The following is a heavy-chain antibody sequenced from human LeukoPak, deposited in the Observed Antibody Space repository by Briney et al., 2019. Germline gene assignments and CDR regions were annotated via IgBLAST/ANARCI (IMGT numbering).Heavy chain of an antibody. D-gene: IGHD2-2*02. CDR3: ASGYCSSTSCYTPDDAFDI. CDR2: ISYDGSNK. V-gene: IGHV3-30*01. CDR1: GFTFSSYA. J-gene: IGHJ3*02. Sequence: GRSLRLSCAASGFTFSSYAMHWVRQVPGKGLEWVAVISYDGSNKYYADSVKGRFTISRDNSKNTLYLQMNSLRAEDTAVYYCASGYCSSTSCYTPDDAFDIWGQGTMVTVSS.